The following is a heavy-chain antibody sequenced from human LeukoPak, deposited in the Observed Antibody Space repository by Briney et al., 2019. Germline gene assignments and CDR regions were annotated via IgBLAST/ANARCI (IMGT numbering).Heavy chain of an antibody. CDR1: GYTFTSYY. Sequence: APVKVSCKASGYTFTSYYMHWVRQAPGQGLEWMGIINPSGGSTSYAQKFQGRVTTTRDTSTSTVYMELSSLRSEDTAVYYCARSATHSGWYFYWGQGTLVTVSS. CDR3: ARSATHSGWYFY. CDR2: INPSGGST. J-gene: IGHJ4*02. V-gene: IGHV1-46*01. D-gene: IGHD6-19*01.